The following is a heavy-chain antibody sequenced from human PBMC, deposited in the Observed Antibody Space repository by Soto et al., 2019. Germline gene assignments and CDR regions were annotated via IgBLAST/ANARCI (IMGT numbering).Heavy chain of an antibody. V-gene: IGHV4-59*01. CDR1: GGSIIGYY. CDR3: ARLHCSGGSCYILDY. D-gene: IGHD2-15*01. J-gene: IGHJ4*02. CDR2: ISYGGST. Sequence: PSETLSLTCTVSGGSIIGYYWSWIRQSPGKGLEWIGYISYGGSTNYNPSLKSRVSISVDTSSNQFSLKLSSVSAADTAVYYCARLHCSGGSCYILDYWGRGTLVTVSS.